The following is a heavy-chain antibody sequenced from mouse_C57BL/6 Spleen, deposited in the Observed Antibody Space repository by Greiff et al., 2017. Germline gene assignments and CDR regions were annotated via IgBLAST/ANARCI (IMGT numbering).Heavy chain of an antibody. Sequence: SGAELVKPGASVKISCKASGYAFSSYWMNWVKQRPGKGLEWIGQIYPGDGDTNYNGKFKGKATLTADKSSSTAYMQLSSLTSEDSAVYFCARSITTGVGCFDYWGQGTTLTVSS. D-gene: IGHD1-1*01. CDR1: GYAFSSYW. J-gene: IGHJ2*01. CDR3: ARSITTGVGCFDY. V-gene: IGHV1-80*01. CDR2: IYPGDGDT.